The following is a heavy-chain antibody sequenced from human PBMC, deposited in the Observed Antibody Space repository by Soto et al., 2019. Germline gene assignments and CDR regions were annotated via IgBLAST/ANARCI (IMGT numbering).Heavy chain of an antibody. V-gene: IGHV3-74*01. CDR3: ARDSARGFTYYYGSGSLYGMDV. Sequence: GGSLRLSCAASGFTFSSYWMHWVRQSPGKGLVWVSRINSDGSSTSYADSVKGRFTISRDNAKNTLYLQMNSLRAEDTAVYYCARDSARGFTYYYGSGSLYGMDVWGQGTTVTVSS. CDR2: INSDGSST. J-gene: IGHJ6*02. CDR1: GFTFSSYW. D-gene: IGHD3-10*01.